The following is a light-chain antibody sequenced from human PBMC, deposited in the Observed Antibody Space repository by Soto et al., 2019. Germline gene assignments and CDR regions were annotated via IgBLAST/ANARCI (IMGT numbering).Light chain of an antibody. Sequence: QSALTQPASMSGSPGQSITISCTGTSSDVGGYNYVSWYQHHPGKAPKLIIYDVSNRPSGVSNRFSGSKSGNTASLTISGLQPEDEADHYCSSYTTSNTRQIVFGTGTKLTVL. J-gene: IGLJ1*01. V-gene: IGLV2-14*03. CDR1: SSDVGGYNY. CDR2: DVS. CDR3: SSYTTSNTRQIV.